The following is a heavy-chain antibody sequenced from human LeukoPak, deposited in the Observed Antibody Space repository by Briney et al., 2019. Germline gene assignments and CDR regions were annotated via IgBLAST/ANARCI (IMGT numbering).Heavy chain of an antibody. Sequence: PSETLSLTCTVSGGSISSGGYYWSWIRQPPGKGLEWIGYIYYSGSTYYNPSLKSRVTISVDTSKNQFSLKLSSVTAADTAVYYCARNNDILTGLDYWGQGTLVTVSS. J-gene: IGHJ4*02. CDR3: ARNNDILTGLDY. CDR1: GGSISSGGYY. V-gene: IGHV4-30-4*01. D-gene: IGHD3-9*01. CDR2: IYYSGST.